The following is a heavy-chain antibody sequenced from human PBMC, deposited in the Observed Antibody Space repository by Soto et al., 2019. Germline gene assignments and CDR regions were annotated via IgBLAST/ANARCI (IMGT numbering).Heavy chain of an antibody. Sequence: GASVKVSCKTSGDHFSGYSISWGRQAPGQGLEWMGGIIPIFGTTNYAQRFHGRVTITADKSTSTVYMELYSLKSEDTAVYYCARDLGSGYDPGDYWGQGTLVTVSS. J-gene: IGHJ4*02. V-gene: IGHV1-69*06. CDR2: IIPIFGTT. CDR1: GDHFSGYS. D-gene: IGHD5-12*01. CDR3: ARDLGSGYDPGDY.